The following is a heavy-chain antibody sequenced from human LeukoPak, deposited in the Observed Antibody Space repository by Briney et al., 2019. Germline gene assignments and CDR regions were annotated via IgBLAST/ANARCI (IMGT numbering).Heavy chain of an antibody. CDR3: ARGGRTVTTNFDY. CDR2: IFYTGNT. D-gene: IGHD4-17*01. V-gene: IGHV4-59*01. J-gene: IGHJ4*02. CDR1: GGSISSYY. Sequence: SEALSLTCTVSGGSISSYYWSWIRQPPGKGLEWIGYIFYTGNTNYNPSLKSRVTMSVDTSKNQFFLKLSSVTAADTAVYYCARGGRTVTTNFDYWGQGTLVTVSS.